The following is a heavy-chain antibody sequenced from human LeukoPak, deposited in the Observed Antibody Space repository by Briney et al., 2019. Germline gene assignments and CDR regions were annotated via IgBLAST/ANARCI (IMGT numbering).Heavy chain of an antibody. V-gene: IGHV4-39*07. CDR1: GGSISSSSYY. CDR3: ARVSGYSYSNDY. CDR2: IYYSGST. J-gene: IGHJ4*02. D-gene: IGHD5-18*01. Sequence: SETLSLTCTVSGGSISSSSYYWGWIRQPPGKGLEWIGSIYYSGSTYYNPSLKSRVTISVDTSKNQFSLKLSSVTAADTAVYYCARVSGYSYSNDYWGQGTLVTVSS.